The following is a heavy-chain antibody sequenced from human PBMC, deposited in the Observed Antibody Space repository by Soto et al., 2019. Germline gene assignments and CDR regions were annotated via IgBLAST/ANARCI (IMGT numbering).Heavy chain of an antibody. CDR2: IYYSGST. CDR1: GGSISSYY. D-gene: IGHD3-10*01. Sequence: QVQLQESGPGLVKPSETLSLTCTVSGGSISSYYWSWIRQPPGKGLEWIGYIYYSGSTNYNPSLKSRVTISVDTSKNQFSLKLSSVTAADTAVYYCARHGGYGAYYFDYWGQGTLVTVSS. CDR3: ARHGGYGAYYFDY. V-gene: IGHV4-59*08. J-gene: IGHJ4*02.